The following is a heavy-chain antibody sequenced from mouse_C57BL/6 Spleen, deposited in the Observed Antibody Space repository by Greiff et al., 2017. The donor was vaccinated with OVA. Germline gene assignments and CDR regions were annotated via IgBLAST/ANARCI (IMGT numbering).Heavy chain of an antibody. J-gene: IGHJ3*01. V-gene: IGHV1-69*01. Sequence: QVQLQQPGAELVKPGASVKMSCKASGYTFTSYWMHWVKQRPGQGLEWIGEIDPSDSYTNYNQKFKGKSTLTVDKSSSTAYMQLSSLTSEDSAVYYCARIDYDWFAYWGQGTLVTVSA. CDR2: IDPSDSYT. CDR3: ARIDYDWFAY. CDR1: GYTFTSYW. D-gene: IGHD2-4*01.